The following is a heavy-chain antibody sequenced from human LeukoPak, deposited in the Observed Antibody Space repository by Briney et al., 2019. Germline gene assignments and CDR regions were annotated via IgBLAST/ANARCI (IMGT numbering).Heavy chain of an antibody. Sequence: GGSLRLSCAASGFTFSSYAMSWVRQAPGKGLEWVSAISGSGGSTYYADSVKGRFTISRDNSKNTLYLQMNSLRAEDTAVYYCAKDRDSGSYYLRPHYFDYWGQGTLVTVSS. CDR2: ISGSGGST. J-gene: IGHJ4*02. V-gene: IGHV3-23*01. D-gene: IGHD1-26*01. CDR1: GFTFSSYA. CDR3: AKDRDSGSYYLRPHYFDY.